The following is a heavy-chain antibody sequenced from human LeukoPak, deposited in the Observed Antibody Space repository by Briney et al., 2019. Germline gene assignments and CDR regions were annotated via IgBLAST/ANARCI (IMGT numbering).Heavy chain of an antibody. J-gene: IGHJ4*02. Sequence: GGSLRLSCAASGFTFSSYAMHWVRQAPGKGLEWVAVISYDGSNKYYADSVKGRFTISRDNSKNTLYLQMNSLRAEDTAVYYCAKTRPSVAMVRGPDYWGQGTLVTVSS. CDR1: GFTFSSYA. D-gene: IGHD3-10*01. CDR3: AKTRPSVAMVRGPDY. V-gene: IGHV3-30-3*02. CDR2: ISYDGSNK.